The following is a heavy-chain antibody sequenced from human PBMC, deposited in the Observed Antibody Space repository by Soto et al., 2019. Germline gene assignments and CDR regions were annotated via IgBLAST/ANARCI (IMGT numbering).Heavy chain of an antibody. D-gene: IGHD3-16*01. CDR2: ISWNSGSI. Sequence: PGGSLRLSCAASGFTFDDYAMHWVRQAPGKGLEWVSGISWNSGSIGYAESVKGRFNNSRDNAKNSLYLQMNSLRAEDTALYYCATDHYGGLDYWGQGTLVTVSS. V-gene: IGHV3-9*01. CDR1: GFTFDDYA. J-gene: IGHJ4*02. CDR3: ATDHYGGLDY.